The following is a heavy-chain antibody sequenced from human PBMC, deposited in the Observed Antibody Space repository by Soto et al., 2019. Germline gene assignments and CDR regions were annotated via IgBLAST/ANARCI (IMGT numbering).Heavy chain of an antibody. CDR2: IYSGGGT. J-gene: IGHJ4*02. D-gene: IGHD3-22*01. CDR3: AREVVVIRAPGYFDY. Sequence: GGSLRLSCAASGFTVSSNYMSWVRQAPGKGLEWVSVIYSGGGTYYADSVKGRFTISRDNSKNTLYLQMNSLRAEDTAVYYCAREVVVIRAPGYFDYWGQGTLVTVSS. CDR1: GFTVSSNY. V-gene: IGHV3-53*01.